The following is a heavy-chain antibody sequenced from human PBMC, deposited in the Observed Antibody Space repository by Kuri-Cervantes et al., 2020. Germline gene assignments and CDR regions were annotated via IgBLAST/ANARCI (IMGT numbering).Heavy chain of an antibody. V-gene: IGHV1-8*01. J-gene: IGHJ4*02. Sequence: ASVKVSCKASGYTFTSYDINWVRQATGQGLEWMGWMNPNSGNTGYAQKFQGRVTMTRNTSISTAYLQWSSLKASDTAMYYCARSTVTTPGFDYWGQGTLVTVSS. CDR2: MNPNSGNT. CDR3: ARSTVTTPGFDY. CDR1: GYTFTSYD. D-gene: IGHD4-17*01.